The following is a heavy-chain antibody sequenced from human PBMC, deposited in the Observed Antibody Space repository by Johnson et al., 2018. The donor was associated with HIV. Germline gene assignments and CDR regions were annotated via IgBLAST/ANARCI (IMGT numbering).Heavy chain of an antibody. J-gene: IGHJ3*02. D-gene: IGHD3-16*01. Sequence: VQLVESGGGLIKPGGSLRLSCAASGFTFSTYDMYWVRQATGKGLEWVSTIGTAGDTYYAGSVKGRFTISRDNSKNTLYLQMNSLRAEDTAVYYCAREGDGGAFDIWGQGTMVTVSS. CDR1: GFTFSTYD. CDR2: IGTAGDT. CDR3: AREGDGGAFDI. V-gene: IGHV3-13*01.